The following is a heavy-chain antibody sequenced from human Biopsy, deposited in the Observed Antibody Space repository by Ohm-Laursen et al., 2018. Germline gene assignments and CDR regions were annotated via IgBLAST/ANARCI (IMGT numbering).Heavy chain of an antibody. V-gene: IGHV4-59*02. D-gene: IGHD4-11*01. J-gene: IGHJ6*02. Sequence: TLSLTCTVSGDSVTKYYWSWIRQPPGKGLEWIGYIYYSVMTNYNPSLQSRVSISVDTSRNQVSLTLSSVTAADTAVYYCARDSGILNYGNFKYYPYYGMDVWGQGTKVTVSS. CDR1: GDSVTKYY. CDR2: IYYSVMT. CDR3: ARDSGILNYGNFKYYPYYGMDV.